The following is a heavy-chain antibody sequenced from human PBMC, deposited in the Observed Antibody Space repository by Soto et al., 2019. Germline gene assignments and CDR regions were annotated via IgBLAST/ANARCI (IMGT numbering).Heavy chain of an antibody. J-gene: IGHJ6*03. CDR2: IKQDGSEK. CDR3: ARYLWVEPAAIPPPAIGYRDV. V-gene: IGHV3-7*01. CDR1: GFTFSSYW. Sequence: GGSLRLSCAASGFTFSSYWMSWVRQAPGKGLEWVANIKQDGSEKFYEDSVKGRFTISRDNAENTLYLQMNSLRAEDTAVYHYARYLWVEPAAIPPPAIGYRDVGGKGATVPVSS. D-gene: IGHD2-2*02.